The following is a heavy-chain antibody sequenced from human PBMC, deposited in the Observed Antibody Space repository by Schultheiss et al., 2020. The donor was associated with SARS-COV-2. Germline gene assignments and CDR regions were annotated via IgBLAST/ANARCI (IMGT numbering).Heavy chain of an antibody. D-gene: IGHD6-13*01. CDR3: ARERGVGAAAGTGEPFDY. V-gene: IGHV4-4*07. CDR1: GGSISSYY. J-gene: IGHJ4*02. CDR2: IYTSGST. Sequence: SETLSLTCTVSGGSISSYYWSWIRQPAGKGLEWIGRIYTSGSTNYNPSLKSRVTMSVDTSKNQFSLKLSSVTAADTAVYYCARERGVGAAAGTGEPFDYWGQGTLVTVSS.